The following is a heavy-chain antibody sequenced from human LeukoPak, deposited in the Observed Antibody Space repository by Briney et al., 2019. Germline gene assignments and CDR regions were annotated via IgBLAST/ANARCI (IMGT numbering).Heavy chain of an antibody. J-gene: IGHJ4*02. Sequence: GGSLRLSCAASGFTFDDYAMHWVRQAPGKGLEWVSGISWNSGSIGYADSVKGRFTISRDNAKNSLYLQMNSLRAEDTALYYCARLYYDSKGAIDYWGQGTLVTVSS. D-gene: IGHD3-22*01. CDR3: ARLYYDSKGAIDY. CDR2: ISWNSGSI. V-gene: IGHV3-9*01. CDR1: GFTFDDYA.